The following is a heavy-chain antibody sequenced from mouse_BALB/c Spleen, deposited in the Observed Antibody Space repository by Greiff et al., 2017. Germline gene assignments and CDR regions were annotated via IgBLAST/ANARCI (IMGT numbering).Heavy chain of an antibody. CDR1: GFSFTGYF. CDR2: INPYNGDT. V-gene: IGHV1-37*01. CDR3: GRSITTVVADYYAMDY. Sequence: VQLQQSGPELVKPGASVKISCKASGFSFTGYFMNWVKQCHGKSLEWIGRINPYNGDTFYNQKFKGKATLTVDNTSSTAHLELLSLTSEDSAVYYCGRSITTVVADYYAMDYWGQGTSVTVSS. D-gene: IGHD1-1*01. J-gene: IGHJ4*01.